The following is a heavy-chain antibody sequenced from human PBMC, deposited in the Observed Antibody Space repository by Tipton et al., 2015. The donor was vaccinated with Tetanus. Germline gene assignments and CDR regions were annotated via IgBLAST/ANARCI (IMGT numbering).Heavy chain of an antibody. CDR3: AKGAPFLAAAGMGLFDP. Sequence: SLRLSCAASGFTFDDYAMHWVRQAPGKGLEWVSGISWNSGSIGYADSVKGRFTISRDNAKNSLYLQMNSLRAEDTALYYCAKGAPFLAAAGMGLFDPWGQGTLVTVSS. V-gene: IGHV3-9*01. CDR1: GFTFDDYA. D-gene: IGHD6-13*01. CDR2: ISWNSGSI. J-gene: IGHJ5*02.